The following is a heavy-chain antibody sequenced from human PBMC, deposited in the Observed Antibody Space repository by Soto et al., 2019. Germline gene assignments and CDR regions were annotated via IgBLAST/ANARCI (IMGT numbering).Heavy chain of an antibody. CDR3: GRDIGYSSRGGY. D-gene: IGHD6-13*01. CDR1: GYTFTTYH. Sequence: ASVKVSCKASGYTFTTYHISWVRQAPGQGLEWMGWISAYNGNTNYAQKLQGRVTMTTDTSTSTAYMELRSLRSDDTAVYYCGRDIGYSSRGGYWGQGTLVTVSS. J-gene: IGHJ4*02. V-gene: IGHV1-18*01. CDR2: ISAYNGNT.